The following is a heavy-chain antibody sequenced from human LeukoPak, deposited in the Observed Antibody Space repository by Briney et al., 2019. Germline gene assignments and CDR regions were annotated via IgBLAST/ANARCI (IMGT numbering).Heavy chain of an antibody. CDR1: GFTFSSYS. D-gene: IGHD2-15*01. CDR3: AKNGDRGAYCSGGTCYPYYYYYMDV. CDR2: ISSSSSYI. Sequence: GGSLRLSCAASGFTFSSYSMNWVRQAPGKGLEWVSSISSSSSYIYYADSVKGRFTISRDNSRNTLYLQMNSLRAEDTAIYYCAKNGDRGAYCSGGTCYPYYYYYMDVWGKGTTVTISS. J-gene: IGHJ6*03. V-gene: IGHV3-21*04.